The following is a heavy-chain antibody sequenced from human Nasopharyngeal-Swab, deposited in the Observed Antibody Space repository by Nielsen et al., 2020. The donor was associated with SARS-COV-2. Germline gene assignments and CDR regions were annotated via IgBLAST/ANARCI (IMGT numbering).Heavy chain of an antibody. CDR1: GFTFSSYA. J-gene: IGHJ6*02. V-gene: IGHV3-23*03. Sequence: GSLRLSCAASGFTFSSYAMSWVRQAPGKGLEWVSVIYSGGSSTYYADSVKGRFTISRDNSKNTLYLQMNSLRAEGTAVYYCANLLFSSSWYEGYYYGMDVWGQGTTVTVSS. D-gene: IGHD6-13*01. CDR2: IYSGGSST. CDR3: ANLLFSSSWYEGYYYGMDV.